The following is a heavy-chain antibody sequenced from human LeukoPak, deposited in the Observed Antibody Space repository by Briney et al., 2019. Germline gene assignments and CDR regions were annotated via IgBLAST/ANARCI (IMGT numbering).Heavy chain of an antibody. CDR2: SSTTGNTI. CDR3: ARRGGGGRSDALDI. CDR1: GXTFSAYS. D-gene: IGHD2-21*01. J-gene: IGHJ3*02. Sequence: GGSLRLSCSASGXTFSAYSMIWVRQAPGKGLEWVSYSSTTGNTIHYTDSVKGRFTVSRDNAKNSLFLQMNSLRDEDTAVYYCARRGGGGRSDALDIWGQGTMVTVSS. V-gene: IGHV3-48*02.